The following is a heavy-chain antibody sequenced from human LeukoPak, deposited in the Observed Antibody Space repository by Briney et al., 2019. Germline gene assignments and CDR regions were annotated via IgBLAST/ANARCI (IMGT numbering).Heavy chain of an antibody. Sequence: ASVKVSCKASGYTFTSYYMHWVRQAPGQGLEWMGIINPSGGSTSYAQKFQGRVTMTRDTSTSTVYMELSSLRSEDTAVYYCARDADRHGGKRPPDYWGQGTLVTVSS. V-gene: IGHV1-46*01. CDR2: INPSGGST. D-gene: IGHD3-16*01. CDR3: ARDADRHGGKRPPDY. CDR1: GYTFTSYY. J-gene: IGHJ4*02.